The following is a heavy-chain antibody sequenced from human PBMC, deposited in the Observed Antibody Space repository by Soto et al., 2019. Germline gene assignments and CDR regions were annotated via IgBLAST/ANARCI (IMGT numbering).Heavy chain of an antibody. Sequence: QVQLQESGPGLVKPSQTLSLTCTVSGGSISSGGYYWSWIRQHPGKGLEWIGYIYYSGSTYYNPSLKSRFTISVDTSKNQFSLKLSSVTAADTAVYYCARDRIGYSSSSADYYGMDVWGQGTTVTVSS. D-gene: IGHD6-6*01. J-gene: IGHJ6*02. CDR2: IYYSGST. CDR3: ARDRIGYSSSSADYYGMDV. CDR1: GGSISSGGYY. V-gene: IGHV4-31*03.